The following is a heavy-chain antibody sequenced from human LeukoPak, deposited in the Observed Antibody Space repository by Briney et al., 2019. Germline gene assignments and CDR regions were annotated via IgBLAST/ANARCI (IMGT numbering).Heavy chain of an antibody. CDR2: IWYDGRYK. V-gene: IGHV3-33*06. J-gene: IGHJ4*02. D-gene: IGHD2-15*01. Sequence: PGTSLRLSCAASGFNFSSYGMHWVRQAPGKGLEWVAIIWYDGRYKYYADSVKGRFTTSRDNSKNTLYLQMNSLRAEDTAVYYCAKSPYCSGGSCQSHIFDSWGQGTLVTVSS. CDR3: AKSPYCSGGSCQSHIFDS. CDR1: GFNFSSYG.